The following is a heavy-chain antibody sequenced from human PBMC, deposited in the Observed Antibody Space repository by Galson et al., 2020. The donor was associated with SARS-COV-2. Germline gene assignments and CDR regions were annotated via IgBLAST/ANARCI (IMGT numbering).Heavy chain of an antibody. CDR2: ISESGKTT. V-gene: IGHV3-23*01. D-gene: IGHD3-22*01. J-gene: IGHJ5*01. Sequence: GGSLRLSCAASGFNFRTCAMTWVRQAPGKGLEWVSGISESGKTTFYAASVKGRFTISRDDSKDSLFLQLNSLRVEDTAVYYCVKHSTGYYYFDSWGHGTPVTVSS. CDR1: GFNFRTCA. CDR3: VKHSTGYYYFDS.